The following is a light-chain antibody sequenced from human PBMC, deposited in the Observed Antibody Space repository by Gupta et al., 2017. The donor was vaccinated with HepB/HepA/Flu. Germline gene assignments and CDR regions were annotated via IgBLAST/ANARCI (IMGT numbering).Light chain of an antibody. CDR1: LSISTY. CDR2: FAS. V-gene: IGKV1-39*01. Sequence: DIQMTQSASSLSASLVYIVTITCRSRLSISTYLNWYHQKRGKARKLLIAFASTAQSGVASRISGSGSGADFTLTISMLQPEDFAIYCCQQSYKTPPTFGGGTKVEIK. J-gene: IGKJ4*01. CDR3: QQSYKTPPT.